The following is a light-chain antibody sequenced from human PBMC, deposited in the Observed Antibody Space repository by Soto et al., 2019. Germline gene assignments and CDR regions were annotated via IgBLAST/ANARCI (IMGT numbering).Light chain of an antibody. J-gene: IGLJ2*01. CDR1: SSNIGAGYD. V-gene: IGLV1-40*01. CDR3: QSYDSSLSGSVV. Sequence: QSVLTQPPSVSGAPGQRVTISWTGSSSNIGAGYDVHWYQQLPGTAPKLLIYGNSNRPSGVPDRFSGSKSGTSASLAITGLQAEDEADYYCQSYDSSLSGSVVFGGGTKL. CDR2: GNS.